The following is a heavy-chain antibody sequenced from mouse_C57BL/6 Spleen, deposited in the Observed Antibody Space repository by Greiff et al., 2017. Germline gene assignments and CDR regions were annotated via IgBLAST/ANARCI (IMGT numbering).Heavy chain of an antibody. CDR2: IWSGGST. CDR3: ARGDYYCSSSMDY. Sequence: QVQLQQSGPGLVQPSQGLSITCTVSGFSLTSYGVHWVRQSPGKGLEWLGVIWSGGSTDYNAAFISRRCISKDNSKSQVFCKMNSRQADDTTISYCARGDYYCSSSMDYWGQGTSVTVSS. CDR1: GFSLTSYG. D-gene: IGHD1-1*01. J-gene: IGHJ4*01. V-gene: IGHV2-2*01.